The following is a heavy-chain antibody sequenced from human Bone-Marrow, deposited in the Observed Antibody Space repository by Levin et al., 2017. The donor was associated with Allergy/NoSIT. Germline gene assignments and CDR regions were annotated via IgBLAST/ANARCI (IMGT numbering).Heavy chain of an antibody. CDR3: AKDINFRGRTEYFQH. CDR1: GFTFSSYG. V-gene: IGHV3-30*18. J-gene: IGHJ1*01. D-gene: IGHD3-16*01. CDR2: ISYDGSNK. Sequence: GGSLRLSCAASGFTFSSYGMHWVRQAPGKGLEWVAVISYDGSNKYYADSVKGRFTISRDNSKNTLYLQMNSLRAEDTAVYYCAKDINFRGRTEYFQHWGQGTLVTVSS.